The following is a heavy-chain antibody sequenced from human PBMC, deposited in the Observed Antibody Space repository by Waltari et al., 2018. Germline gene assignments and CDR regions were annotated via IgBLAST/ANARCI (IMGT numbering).Heavy chain of an antibody. CDR2: ISSDGSKK. Sequence: QVQLVESGGGVVQPGGSLRLSCAASGFSFSSFAMHWVRQAPGKGLEWVTLISSDGSKKYYADAGKGRFTISRDSSKNTLYLQMNSLRPEDTAVYYCVKGGIAGADTWSDPWGQGTLVIVSS. D-gene: IGHD6-13*01. V-gene: IGHV3-30*02. J-gene: IGHJ5*02. CDR1: GFSFSSFA. CDR3: VKGGIAGADTWSDP.